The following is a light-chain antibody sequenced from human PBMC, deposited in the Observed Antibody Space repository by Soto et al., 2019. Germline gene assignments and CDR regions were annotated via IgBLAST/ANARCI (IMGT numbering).Light chain of an antibody. V-gene: IGKV1-5*01. Sequence: DIQMTQSPSTLSASVGDRVTIACRASQSIGSLLAWYQQRPGKAPRLLIYDASNVESGVPSRFSGSGPGTDFTLAISGLQPDDFATYYYQLYQSSSPYTFGRGTKLDMK. CDR2: DAS. CDR1: QSIGSL. J-gene: IGKJ2*01. CDR3: QLYQSSSPYT.